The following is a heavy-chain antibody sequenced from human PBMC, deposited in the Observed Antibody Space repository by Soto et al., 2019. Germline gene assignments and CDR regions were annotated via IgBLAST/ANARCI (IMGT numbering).Heavy chain of an antibody. J-gene: IGHJ4*02. D-gene: IGHD6-13*01. V-gene: IGHV3-23*01. CDR1: GFIFSRYA. CDR3: ANGIAASGTGIDN. Sequence: EVQLLESGGGLEQPGGSLRLSCVASGFIFSRYAMSWVRQAPGKGLEWVSSIGDSGGSTYYTDSVKGRFTISRDNSKNTLYLQMNSLRAEDTAVYYCANGIAASGTGIDNWGQGTLVTVSS. CDR2: IGDSGGST.